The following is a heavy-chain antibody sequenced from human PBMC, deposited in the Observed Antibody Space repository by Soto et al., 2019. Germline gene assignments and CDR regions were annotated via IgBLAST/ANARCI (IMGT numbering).Heavy chain of an antibody. J-gene: IGHJ5*02. CDR1: GFIVSRYA. CDR2: ISYDGRST. CDR3: ARDSVAAAGVNWAVNLFDP. Sequence: PGGTLRLSCEGSGFIVSRYAIHWVRQAPGKGLKWVAVISYDGRSTFYRDSVKGRFTISRDNSKNTLYLQMNSLRDEDTALYYCARDSVAAAGVNWAVNLFDPRGQGTLVTVSS. V-gene: IGHV3-30*04. D-gene: IGHD6-13*01.